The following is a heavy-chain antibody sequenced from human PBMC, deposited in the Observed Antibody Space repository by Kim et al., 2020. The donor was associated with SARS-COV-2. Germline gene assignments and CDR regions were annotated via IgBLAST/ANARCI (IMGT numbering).Heavy chain of an antibody. CDR1: GGSFSGYY. CDR2: INHSGST. J-gene: IGHJ4*02. Sequence: SETLSLTCAVYGGSFSGYYWSWIRQPPGKGLEWIGEINHSGSTNYNPSLKSRVTISVDTSKNQFSLKLSSVTAADTAVYYCARFAETAMGFDYCGQGTLV. V-gene: IGHV4-34*01. CDR3: ARFAETAMGFDY. D-gene: IGHD5-18*01.